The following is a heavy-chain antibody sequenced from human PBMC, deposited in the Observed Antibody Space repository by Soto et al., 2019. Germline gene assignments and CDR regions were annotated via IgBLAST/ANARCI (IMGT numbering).Heavy chain of an antibody. CDR1: GGSISSGGSY. CDR2: IYYSGST. J-gene: IGHJ5*02. Sequence: PSETLSLTCTVSGGSISSGGSYWSGIRQHPGKDLEWIGYIYYSGSTYYNPSLKSLATISVDTSKNQFSLKLSSVTAADTAVYYCARGGYYSNHRGVHNWFDPWGQGTLVTVSS. V-gene: IGHV4-31*01. CDR3: ARGGYYSNHRGVHNWFDP. D-gene: IGHD4-4*01.